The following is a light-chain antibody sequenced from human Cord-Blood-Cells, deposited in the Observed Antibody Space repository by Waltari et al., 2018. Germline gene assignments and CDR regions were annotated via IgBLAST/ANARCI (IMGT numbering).Light chain of an antibody. V-gene: IGLV2-14*03. J-gene: IGLJ1*01. CDR3: SSYTSSSTYV. Sequence: QSALTQPAPVSGSPGQSITISCTGTSSDVGGYNYVSWYQQHPGKAPKLMIYDVSNRPSGVSKRFSGSKSGNTASLTISGLQAEDEADYYCSSYTSSSTYVFGTGTKVTVL. CDR2: DVS. CDR1: SSDVGGYNY.